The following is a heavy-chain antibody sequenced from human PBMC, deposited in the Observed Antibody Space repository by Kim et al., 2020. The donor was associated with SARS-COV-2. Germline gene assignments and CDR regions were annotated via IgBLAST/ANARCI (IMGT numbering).Heavy chain of an antibody. CDR2: ISTYNGNT. CDR1: GYTFSTYG. CDR3: ARDHSSSSGQSGFDP. Sequence: ASVKVSCKASGYTFSTYGINWVRQAPGQGLEWMGWISTYNGNTNYAQKLQGRVTFTTNTSTRTAYMELRTLTSDDTAVYYCARDHSSSSGQSGFDPWGQGTMVTVSS. J-gene: IGHJ5*02. D-gene: IGHD6-6*01. V-gene: IGHV1-18*01.